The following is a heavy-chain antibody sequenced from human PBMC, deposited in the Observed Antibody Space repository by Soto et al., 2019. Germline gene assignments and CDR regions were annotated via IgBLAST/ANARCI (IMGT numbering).Heavy chain of an antibody. V-gene: IGHV1-3*01. CDR1: GYTFTSYA. J-gene: IGHJ4*02. CDR3: ARLGPVLKAAYDY. Sequence: QVQLVQFGAEVKKPGASVKVSCKASGYTFTSYAMHWVRQAPGQRLEWMEWINAGNGNTKYSQKFQGRVTITRDTSASTAYMELSSLRSEDTAVYYCARLGPVLKAAYDYWGQGTLVTVSS. D-gene: IGHD3-16*01. CDR2: INAGNGNT.